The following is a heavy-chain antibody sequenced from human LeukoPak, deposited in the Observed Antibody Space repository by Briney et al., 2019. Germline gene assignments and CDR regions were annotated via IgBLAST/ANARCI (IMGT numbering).Heavy chain of an antibody. Sequence: ASVKVSCKASGYTFTGYYMHWVRQAPGQGLEWMGWINPNSGGTNYAQKFQGRVTMTRDTSISTAYMGLSRLRSDDTAVYYCARVPERQLDTHPYYYYYYGMDVWGQGTTVTVSS. D-gene: IGHD6-13*01. CDR3: ARVPERQLDTHPYYYYYYGMDV. CDR1: GYTFTGYY. J-gene: IGHJ6*02. CDR2: INPNSGGT. V-gene: IGHV1-2*02.